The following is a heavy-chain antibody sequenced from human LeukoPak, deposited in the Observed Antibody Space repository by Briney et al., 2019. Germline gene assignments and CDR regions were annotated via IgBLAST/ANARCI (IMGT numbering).Heavy chain of an antibody. CDR1: GGSISSYY. D-gene: IGHD3-3*01. Sequence: SETLSLTCTVSGGSISSYYWSWIRQPPGKGLEWIGYIYYSGSTNYNPSLKSRVTISVDTSKNQFSLKLSSVTAADTAVYCWARSDDFWSGYYDMDIWGKGTTVTVSS. V-gene: IGHV4-59*01. CDR3: ARSDDFWSGYYDMDI. CDR2: IYYSGST. J-gene: IGHJ6*04.